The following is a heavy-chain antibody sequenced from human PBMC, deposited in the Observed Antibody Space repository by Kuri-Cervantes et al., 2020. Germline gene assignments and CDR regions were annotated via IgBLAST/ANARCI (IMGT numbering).Heavy chain of an antibody. V-gene: IGHV1-24*01. D-gene: IGHD4-17*01. J-gene: IGHJ4*02. CDR1: GYTLTELS. CDR3: ASPTTVTNAALLGY. Sequence: ASVKVSCKVSGYTLTELSMHWVRQAPGKGLEWMGGFDPEDGETIYAQKFQGRVTITADESTSTAYMELSSLRSEDTAVYYCASPTTVTNAALLGYWGQGTLVTVSS. CDR2: FDPEDGET.